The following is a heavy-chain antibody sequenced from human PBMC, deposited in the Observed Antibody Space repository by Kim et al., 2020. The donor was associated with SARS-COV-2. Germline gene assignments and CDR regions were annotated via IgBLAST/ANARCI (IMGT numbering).Heavy chain of an antibody. Sequence: GGSLRLSCAASGFTFSSYAMHWVRQAPGKGLEWVAVISYDGSNKYYADSVKGRFTISRDNSKNTLYLQMNSLRAGDTAVYYCARGPSQQLVSLSPYWGERALLTVSS. CDR2: ISYDGSNK. J-gene: IGHJ4*02. V-gene: IGHV3-30-3*01. D-gene: IGHD6-13*01. CDR3: ARGPSQQLVSLSPY. CDR1: GFTFSSYA.